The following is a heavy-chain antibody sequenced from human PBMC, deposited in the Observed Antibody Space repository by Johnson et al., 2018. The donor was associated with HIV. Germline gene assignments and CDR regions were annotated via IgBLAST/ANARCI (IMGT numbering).Heavy chain of an antibody. D-gene: IGHD3-22*01. CDR3: ARERNMIVVDDDAFDI. CDR2: ISYDGSNK. Sequence: QVQLVESGGGVVQPGGSLRLSCAASGFTFSSYAMHWVRQAPGKGLEWVAVISYDGSNKYYADSVKGRFTISRDNSKNTLYLQMNSLRAEDTAVYYCARERNMIVVDDDAFDIWGQGTMVT. V-gene: IGHV3-30-3*01. J-gene: IGHJ3*02. CDR1: GFTFSSYA.